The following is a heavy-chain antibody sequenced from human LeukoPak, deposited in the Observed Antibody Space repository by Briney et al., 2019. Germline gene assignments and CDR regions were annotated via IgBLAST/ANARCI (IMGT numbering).Heavy chain of an antibody. CDR1: GYTFTGYY. V-gene: IGHV1-2*02. J-gene: IGHJ4*02. CDR2: VNCYSGGT. Sequence: ASAKVFCKASGYTFTGYYIHWVRQAPGQGLEWMGWVNCYSGGTNYAQKFQGRVTMTRDTSISTAYMELSRLRSDDTAVYYCARVPGGNYYQFDYWGQGTLVTVSS. D-gene: IGHD1-26*01. CDR3: ARVPGGNYYQFDY.